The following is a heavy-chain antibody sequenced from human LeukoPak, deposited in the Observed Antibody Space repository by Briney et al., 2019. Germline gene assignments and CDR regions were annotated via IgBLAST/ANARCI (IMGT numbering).Heavy chain of an antibody. D-gene: IGHD6-13*01. CDR2: ISGSGGST. CDR3: AKKKDSYSSSWCYDY. V-gene: IGHV3-23*01. Sequence: GGPLRLSCAASGFTFSSYAMSWVRQAPGKGLEWVSAISGSGGSTYYADSVKGRFTISRDNSKNTVFLQMNSLRAEDTAVYYCAKKKDSYSSSWCYDYWGQGTLVTVSS. CDR1: GFTFSSYA. J-gene: IGHJ4*02.